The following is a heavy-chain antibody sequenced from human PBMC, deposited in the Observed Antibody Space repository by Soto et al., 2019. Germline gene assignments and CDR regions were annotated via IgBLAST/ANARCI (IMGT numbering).Heavy chain of an antibody. CDR2: IYYSGST. V-gene: IGHV4-59*01. CDR3: AKVNDFWTGYYSTNWFDP. D-gene: IGHD3-3*01. Sequence: SETLSLTCTVSGGSISSYYWSWIRQPPGKGLEWIGYIYYSGSTNYNPSLKSRVTISVDTSKNQFSLKLSSVTAADTAVYYCAKVNDFWTGYYSTNWFDPWGQGTQVTVSS. CDR1: GGSISSYY. J-gene: IGHJ5*02.